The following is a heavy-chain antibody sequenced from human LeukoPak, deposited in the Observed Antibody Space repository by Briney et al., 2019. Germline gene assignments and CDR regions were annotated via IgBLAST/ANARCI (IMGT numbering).Heavy chain of an antibody. CDR1: GFTFSSYS. D-gene: IGHD2-2*01. CDR3: ARDAVPAARYYYYYYYMDV. J-gene: IGHJ6*03. Sequence: GGSLRLSCAASGFTFSSYSMNWVRRAPGKGLEWVSSISSSSSYIYYADSVKGRFTISRDNAKNSLYLQMNSLRAEDTAVYYCARDAVPAARYYYYYYYMDVWGKGTTVTVSS. CDR2: ISSSSSYI. V-gene: IGHV3-21*01.